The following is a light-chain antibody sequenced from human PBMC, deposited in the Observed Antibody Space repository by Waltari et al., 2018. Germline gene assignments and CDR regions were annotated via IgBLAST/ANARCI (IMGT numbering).Light chain of an antibody. J-gene: IGKJ1*01. CDR2: AAS. Sequence: EIVLTQSPGTLSLSPGERATPACSASQSIGRYLAWYQQKPDQAPRLLIYAASTRAPGIPDRFSGSGSGTDFSLSISRLEPEDFAVYYCQNHERLPATFGQGTKVEIK. V-gene: IGKV3-20*01. CDR1: QSIGRY. CDR3: QNHERLPAT.